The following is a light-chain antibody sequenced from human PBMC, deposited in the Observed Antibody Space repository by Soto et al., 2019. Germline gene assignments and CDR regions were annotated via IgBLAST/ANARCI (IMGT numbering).Light chain of an antibody. CDR3: SSYGGRYRQV. Sequence: QSVLTQPPSAAGSPGQSVTISCTGTSTDVGGYNYVSWYQQYPGKAPKLMIYEVSKRPSGDPDRFSGSKSGNTASLTVSGLQAEDEADNCCSSYGGRYRQVIGAGTKV. V-gene: IGLV2-8*01. CDR1: STDVGGYNY. CDR2: EVS. J-gene: IGLJ1*01.